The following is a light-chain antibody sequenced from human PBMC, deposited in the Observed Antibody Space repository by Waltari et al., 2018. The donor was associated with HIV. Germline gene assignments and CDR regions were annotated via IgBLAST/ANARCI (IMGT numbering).Light chain of an antibody. J-gene: IGKJ3*01. CDR2: DAS. CDR3: QHRSNWPPLFT. V-gene: IGKV3-11*01. Sequence: EIVLTQSPAPLSLSPGESATLYCRDSQIVSSYLDCYQQKARKTHRLLIYDASDRATGIPARFSGSGSGTDFTLTISSLEPEDFVVYYCQHRSNWPPLFTFGPGTKVDIK. CDR1: QIVSSY.